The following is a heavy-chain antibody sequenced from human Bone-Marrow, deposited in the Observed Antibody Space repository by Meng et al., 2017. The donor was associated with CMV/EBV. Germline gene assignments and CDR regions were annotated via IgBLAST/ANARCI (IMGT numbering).Heavy chain of an antibody. CDR1: GGSFSGYY. J-gene: IGHJ4*02. D-gene: IGHD1-7*01. CDR2: IYYSGST. CDR3: ARQTGTTFYVY. Sequence: SETLSLTCAVYGGSFSGYYWSWIRQPPGKGLEWIGSIYYSGSTYYNPSLKSRVTISVDTSKNQFSLKLSSVTAADTAVYYCARQTGTTFYVYWGQGTLVTVSS. V-gene: IGHV4-34*01.